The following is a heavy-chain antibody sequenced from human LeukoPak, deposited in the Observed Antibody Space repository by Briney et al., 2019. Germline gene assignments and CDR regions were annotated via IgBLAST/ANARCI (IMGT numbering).Heavy chain of an antibody. V-gene: IGHV1-46*01. CDR3: ARDRYSSGWAFFDY. CDR2: INPSGGST. Sequence: ASVKVSCRASGGTFSSYAISWVRQAPGQGLEWMGIINPSGGSTSYAQKFQGRVTMTRDTSTSTVYMELSSLRSEDTAVYYCARDRYSSGWAFFDYWGQGTLVTVSS. J-gene: IGHJ4*02. CDR1: GGTFSSYA. D-gene: IGHD6-19*01.